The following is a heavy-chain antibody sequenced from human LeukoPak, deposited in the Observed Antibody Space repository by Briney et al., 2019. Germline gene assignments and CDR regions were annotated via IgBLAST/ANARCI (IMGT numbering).Heavy chain of an antibody. CDR2: INHSGST. CDR3: ARGAYHYGSGSYYFDY. V-gene: IGHV4-34*01. Sequence: PSETLSLTCVVYGGSFSGYSWSWIRQPPGKGLEWIGEINHSGSTNYNPSLKSRVTISVDTSKNQFSLRLSSVTAADTAMYYCARGAYHYGSGSYYFDYWGQGTLVTVSS. J-gene: IGHJ4*02. CDR1: GGSFSGYS. D-gene: IGHD3-10*01.